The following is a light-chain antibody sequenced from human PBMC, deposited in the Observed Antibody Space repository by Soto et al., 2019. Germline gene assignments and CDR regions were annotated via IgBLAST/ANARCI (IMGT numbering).Light chain of an antibody. CDR1: QSVSATF. V-gene: IGKV3-20*01. CDR2: GAS. CDR3: QHFGTSPFT. J-gene: IGKJ4*01. Sequence: DIVLTQSPGILSLSPGERATLSCRASQSVSATFLAWYQQKPGQAPRFLIYGASTRASGIPDRFSMGGSGTDFTLTISRLEPEDFAVYYCQHFGTSPFTFGGGTKVEIK.